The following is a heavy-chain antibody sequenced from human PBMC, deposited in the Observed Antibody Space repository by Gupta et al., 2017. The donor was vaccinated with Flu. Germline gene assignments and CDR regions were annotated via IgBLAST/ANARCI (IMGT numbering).Heavy chain of an antibody. V-gene: IGHV3-21*01. J-gene: IGHJ2*01. CDR2: ISTGSDFI. Sequence: EVHLVESGGGLVKPGGSLRLSCAASGFAFSSSPMSWVRQVPGKGLEWVSSISTGSDFIYYADSLKGRFTISRDNARNSLFLQMNSLRDEDTAVYYCAKIAVSGLWYFDRWGRGTLVTVSS. CDR1: GFAFSSSP. D-gene: IGHD6-19*01. CDR3: AKIAVSGLWYFDR.